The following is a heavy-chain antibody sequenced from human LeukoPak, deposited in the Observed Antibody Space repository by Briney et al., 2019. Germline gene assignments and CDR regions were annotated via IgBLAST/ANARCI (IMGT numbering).Heavy chain of an antibody. D-gene: IGHD2-2*01. V-gene: IGHV4-31*03. CDR2: IYYSGST. CDR3: ARGGTSWYAFDI. CDR1: GGSIISGGYY. J-gene: IGHJ3*02. Sequence: SETLSLTCTVSGGSIISGGYYWSWIRQHPGKCLGWIGYIYYSGSTYYNPSLKSRVTMSVDTSKNQFSLKLSSLTAADTAVYYCARGGTSWYAFDIWGQGTMVTVSS.